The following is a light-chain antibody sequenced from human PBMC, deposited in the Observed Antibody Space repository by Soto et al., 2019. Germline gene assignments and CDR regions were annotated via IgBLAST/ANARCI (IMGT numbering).Light chain of an antibody. V-gene: IGKV3-15*01. CDR2: GAS. CDR1: ESIFSK. Sequence: EVVMTQFPATLSVSPGERATLSCRASESIFSKLSWYQQKVGQTPSLVLFGASTRATGIPDRFSGSESGTDFTLTISSLQSEDVEIYYCQQYNKWPPTFGGGTKVEI. J-gene: IGKJ4*01. CDR3: QQYNKWPPT.